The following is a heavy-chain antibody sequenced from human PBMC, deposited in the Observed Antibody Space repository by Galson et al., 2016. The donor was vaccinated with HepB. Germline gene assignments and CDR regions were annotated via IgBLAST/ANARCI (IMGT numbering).Heavy chain of an antibody. Sequence: PALVKPTQTLTLTCTFSGFSLTTRGMSVSWIRQPPGKALEWLARIDWDDDEFYSSSLKTRLTISKDTSKGQVVLSMTSVNPVDTATYYCARRHYSADSGGFAHWGQGILVTVSS. V-gene: IGHV2-70*17. D-gene: IGHD2-21*02. CDR2: IDWDDDE. J-gene: IGHJ4*02. CDR3: ARRHYSADSGGFAH. CDR1: GFSLTTRGMS.